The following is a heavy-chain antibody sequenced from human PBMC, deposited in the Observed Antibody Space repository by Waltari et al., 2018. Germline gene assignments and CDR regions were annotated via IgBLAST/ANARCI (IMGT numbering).Heavy chain of an antibody. CDR3: ARGAFGNSEPYYYYGMDV. CDR1: GYTFTSYY. Sequence: QVQLVQSGAEVKKPGASVKVSCKASGYTFTSYYMHWVRQAPGQGLELMGIITPSGGGTGYGQNFQGRVTMTRYTSTGTVYMELSSLRSEDTAVFYCARGAFGNSEPYYYYGMDVWGQGTTVTVSS. V-gene: IGHV1-46*01. CDR2: ITPSGGGT. D-gene: IGHD1-1*01. J-gene: IGHJ6*02.